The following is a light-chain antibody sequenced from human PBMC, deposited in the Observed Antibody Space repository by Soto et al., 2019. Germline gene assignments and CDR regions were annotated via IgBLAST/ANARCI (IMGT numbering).Light chain of an antibody. Sequence: QSALTQPPSASGSPGQSVTISCTGTSSDVGNYNFVSWYQQHPGKAPKLMIYDVIKRPSGVPDRFSGSKSGNTASLTVSGLQAEDEADYYCSSFAGSTTLYVFGTGTKVTVL. CDR1: SSDVGNYNF. V-gene: IGLV2-8*01. J-gene: IGLJ1*01. CDR2: DVI. CDR3: SSFAGSTTLYV.